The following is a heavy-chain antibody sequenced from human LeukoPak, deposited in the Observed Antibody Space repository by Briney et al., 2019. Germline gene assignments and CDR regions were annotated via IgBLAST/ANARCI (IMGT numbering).Heavy chain of an antibody. CDR1: GGTFSSYA. CDR2: IIPIFGTA. V-gene: IGHV1-69*05. CDR3: AREPASEVPLDY. Sequence: SVKVSCKASGGTFSSYAISWVRQAPGQGLEWMGRIIPIFGTANYAQKFQGRVTITTDESTSTAYVELSSLRSEDTAVYYCAREPASEVPLDYWGQGTLVTVSS. D-gene: IGHD2-2*01. J-gene: IGHJ4*02.